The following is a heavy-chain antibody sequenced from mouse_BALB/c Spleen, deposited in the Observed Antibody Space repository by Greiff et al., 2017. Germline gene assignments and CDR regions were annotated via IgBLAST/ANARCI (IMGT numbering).Heavy chain of an antibody. D-gene: IGHD2-4*01. V-gene: IGHV4-1*02. CDR1: GFDFSRYW. CDR2: INPDSSTI. CDR3: ARTTMITTRAWFAY. J-gene: IGHJ3*01. Sequence: EVKLMESGGGLVQPGGSLKLSCAASGFDFSRYWMSWVRQAPGKGLEWIGEINPDSSTINYTPSLKDKFIISRDNAKNTLYLQMSKVRSEDTALYYCARTTMITTRAWFAYWGQGTLVTVSA.